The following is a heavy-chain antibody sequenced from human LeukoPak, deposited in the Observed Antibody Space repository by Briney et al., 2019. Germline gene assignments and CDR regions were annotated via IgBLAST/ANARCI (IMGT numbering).Heavy chain of an antibody. Sequence: SETLSLTCTVSGGSITNYYWSWIRQPPGQGREWSGYIHYSGSTNYNPSLKSRVSISVDMSTNQFSLKLTSVTAADTAVYYCARHSRTYYDFDYWGQGTLVTVSS. J-gene: IGHJ4*02. D-gene: IGHD1-26*01. CDR3: ARHSRTYYDFDY. V-gene: IGHV4-59*08. CDR1: GGSITNYY. CDR2: IHYSGST.